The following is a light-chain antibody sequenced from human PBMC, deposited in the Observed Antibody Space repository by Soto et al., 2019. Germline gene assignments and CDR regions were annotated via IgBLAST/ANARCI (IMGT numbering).Light chain of an antibody. CDR2: GAS. Sequence: ETVMTQSPATLSVSPGERATLSCRASQSVDTKLAWYQHKPGQAPRLLIYGASTRATGIPARFSGSGSGTEFTLTISSLQSEDFAVYFCQQYNNRYTYGQGTKLEIK. J-gene: IGKJ2*01. V-gene: IGKV3-15*01. CDR3: QQYNNRYT. CDR1: QSVDTK.